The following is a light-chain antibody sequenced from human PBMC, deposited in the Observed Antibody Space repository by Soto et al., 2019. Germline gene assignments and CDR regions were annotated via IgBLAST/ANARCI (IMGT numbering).Light chain of an antibody. CDR1: QSVRSH. CDR2: GVS. J-gene: IGKJ4*01. V-gene: IGKV3-15*01. CDR3: QHYDHWPLI. Sequence: EIVMTQSPATLSVSPGERATLSCRVSQSVRSHLAWYQQKSGQAPRLLIYGVSTRATGIPARFSGSGSGTEFTLTISSLQSEDFVVYYCQHYDHWPLIFGGGSKVEIK.